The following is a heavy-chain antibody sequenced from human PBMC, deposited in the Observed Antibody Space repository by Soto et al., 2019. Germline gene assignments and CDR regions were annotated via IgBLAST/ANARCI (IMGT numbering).Heavy chain of an antibody. D-gene: IGHD3-10*01. V-gene: IGHV4-39*02. Sequence: TSETLSLTCTLSGGSISSSSYYWGWIRQPPGKGLEWIGNIYYSGSAYYNPSLKSRVTISVDMSKNNFSLKLSSVTAADTAVYYCARRGVSGPVDYWGQGTLVTVSS. CDR1: GGSISSSSYY. CDR3: ARRGVSGPVDY. J-gene: IGHJ4*02. CDR2: IYYSGSA.